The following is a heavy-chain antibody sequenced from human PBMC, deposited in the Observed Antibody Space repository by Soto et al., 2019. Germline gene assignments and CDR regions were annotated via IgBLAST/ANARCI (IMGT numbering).Heavy chain of an antibody. Sequence: QVQLVQSGAEVKKPGASVKVSCKASGYTFTSYGISWVRQAPGQGLEWMGWISAYNGNTNYAQKLKDKVTMTTDTSTSTAYMELRSLRSDDTAVYYCARDHEWGKTFGVVTIDYWGQGTLVTVSS. CDR1: GYTFTSYG. J-gene: IGHJ4*02. D-gene: IGHD3-3*01. CDR2: ISAYNGNT. V-gene: IGHV1-18*01. CDR3: ARDHEWGKTFGVVTIDY.